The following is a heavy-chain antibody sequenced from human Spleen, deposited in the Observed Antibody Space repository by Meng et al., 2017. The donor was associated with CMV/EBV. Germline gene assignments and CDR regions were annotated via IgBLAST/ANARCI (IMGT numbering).Heavy chain of an antibody. J-gene: IGHJ6*02. CDR2: ISGSGGST. CDR1: GFTFSTYA. V-gene: IGHV3-23*01. D-gene: IGHD1-26*01. Sequence: GESLKISCAASGFTFSTYAMSWVRQAPGKGLEWVSSISGSGGSTYYADSVKGRFTISRDNSKNTLYLQMNSLRAEDTAVYYCAKEWELLSYYGMDVWGQGTTVTVSS. CDR3: AKEWELLSYYGMDV.